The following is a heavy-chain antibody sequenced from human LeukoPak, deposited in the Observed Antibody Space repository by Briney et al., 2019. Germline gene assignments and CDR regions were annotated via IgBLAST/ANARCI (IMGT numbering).Heavy chain of an antibody. V-gene: IGHV5-51*01. Sequence: GESLKISCKGSGYSFTSYWIAWVRQMPGRGLDWMGIIYPGDPDSTYSPSFQGRVTISADKSTSTAYLQWSSPEASDTAMYYCAKSRDGYNYSPFDYWGQGTLVTVSS. CDR3: AKSRDGYNYSPFDY. CDR1: GYSFTSYW. CDR2: IYPGDPDS. J-gene: IGHJ4*02. D-gene: IGHD5-24*01.